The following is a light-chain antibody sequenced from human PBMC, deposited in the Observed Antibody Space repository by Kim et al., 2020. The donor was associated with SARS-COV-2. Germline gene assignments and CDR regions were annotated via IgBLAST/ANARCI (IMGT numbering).Light chain of an antibody. CDR1: QPLSNW. CDR2: ETV. J-gene: IGKJ1*01. CDR3: HQYYRYRT. Sequence: SESVGDRVTITCRASQPLSNWLAWYQQKPGKAPKLLIYETVTLENGVPSRFSGSGSGSEFTLTISSLQPDDFATYYCHQYYRYRTFGQGTKVDIK. V-gene: IGKV1-5*03.